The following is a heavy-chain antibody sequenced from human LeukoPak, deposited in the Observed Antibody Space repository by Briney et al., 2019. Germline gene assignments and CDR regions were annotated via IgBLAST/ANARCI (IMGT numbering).Heavy chain of an antibody. CDR1: GFTFSNYC. CDR3: VRDFRSADY. CDR2: ICPNGTVT. V-gene: IGHV3-74*01. Sequence: GGSLRLSCAASGFTFSNYCMHWVRQIPGKGLVWVSRICPNGTVTNYADSVKGRFTISRDNAKNMVFLQMNSLRADDTAVYYCVRDFRSADYWGQGILVTVSS. J-gene: IGHJ4*02.